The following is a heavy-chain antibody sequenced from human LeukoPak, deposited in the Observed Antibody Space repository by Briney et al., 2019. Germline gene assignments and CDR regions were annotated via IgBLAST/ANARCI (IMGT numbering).Heavy chain of an antibody. CDR1: GGTSNSHD. Sequence: AASVKVSCKASGGTSNSHDISWVRQAPGQGLEWMGRIIPNLGTTNRAQNFQDRVTLTADKSTNTAYMELTSLTSDDTAVYYCATTNDGGGYQWGDFFDFWGQGTLVTVSS. J-gene: IGHJ4*02. CDR3: ATTNDGGGYQWGDFFDF. V-gene: IGHV1-69*04. CDR2: IIPNLGTT. D-gene: IGHD3-22*01.